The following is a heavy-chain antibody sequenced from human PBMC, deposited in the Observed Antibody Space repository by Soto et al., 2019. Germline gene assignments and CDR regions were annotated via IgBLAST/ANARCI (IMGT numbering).Heavy chain of an antibody. CDR2: VSGSGGST. V-gene: IGHV3-23*01. D-gene: IGHD2-15*01. CDR1: GFTFSSYA. J-gene: IGHJ2*01. CDR3: AKDKGVALVVAASDWYFAL. Sequence: EVPLLESGGGLVQPGGSLRLSFAASGFTFSSYAMSWVRQAPGKGLEWVSAVSGSGGSTYYADSVKGRFTISRDNSKSTLYLQMNSLRAEDTAVYYCAKDKGVALVVAASDWYFALWGRGTLVPVSS.